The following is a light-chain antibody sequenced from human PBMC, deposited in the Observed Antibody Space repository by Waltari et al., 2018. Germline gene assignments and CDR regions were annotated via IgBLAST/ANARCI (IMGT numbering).Light chain of an antibody. CDR1: QSVLHTSNNKNY. Sequence: DIVMTQSPDSLAVSLGERATIHCKSSQSVLHTSNNKNYLAWSQQKPGQPPKLLIYWASTRESGVPDRFSGSGSGTDFTLTISSLQAEDVAVYYCQQYYSSPITFGQGTRLEIK. CDR2: WAS. V-gene: IGKV4-1*01. J-gene: IGKJ5*01. CDR3: QQYYSSPIT.